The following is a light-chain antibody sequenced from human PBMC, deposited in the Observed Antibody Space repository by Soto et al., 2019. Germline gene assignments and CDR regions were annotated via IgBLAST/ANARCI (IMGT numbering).Light chain of an antibody. Sequence: AIQMTRTPFARSARVGPRLSITYRASQHIRDDISSYQQKAGKAPKLLIFSASKSNTGVPSRFSGSFSGTNFSLTISDVQPEDCATYYYLQHYSYPRTFGQGTKVDIK. CDR3: LQHYSYPRT. CDR2: SAS. J-gene: IGKJ1*01. CDR1: QHIRDD. V-gene: IGKV1-6*01.